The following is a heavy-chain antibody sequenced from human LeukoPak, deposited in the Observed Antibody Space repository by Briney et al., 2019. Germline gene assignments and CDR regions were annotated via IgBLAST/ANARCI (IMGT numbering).Heavy chain of an antibody. CDR3: ARRAGDAFDI. Sequence: GGSLRLSCAASGFTFTSYAIHWVRQAPGKGLEWVALIWYDGSNKFYADSVKGRFTISRDNSKNTLYLQMNSLRVEDTAVYYCARRAGDAFDIWGQGTMVTVSS. CDR2: IWYDGSNK. J-gene: IGHJ3*02. CDR1: GFTFTSYA. V-gene: IGHV3-33*08.